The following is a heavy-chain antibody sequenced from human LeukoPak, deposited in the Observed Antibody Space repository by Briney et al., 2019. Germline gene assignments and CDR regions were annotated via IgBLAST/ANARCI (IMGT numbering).Heavy chain of an antibody. Sequence: SETLSLTCTVSGGSISSGSYYWSWIRQPAGKGLEWIGRIYTSGSTNYNPSLKSRVTISVDTSKNQFSLKLSSVTAADTAVYYCARAERRLGIDAFDIWGQGTMVTVSS. CDR1: GGSISSGSYY. CDR2: IYTSGST. CDR3: ARAERRLGIDAFDI. J-gene: IGHJ3*02. D-gene: IGHD5/OR15-5a*01. V-gene: IGHV4-61*02.